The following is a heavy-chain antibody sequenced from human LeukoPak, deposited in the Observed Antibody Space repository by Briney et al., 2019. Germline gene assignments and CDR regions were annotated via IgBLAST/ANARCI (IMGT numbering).Heavy chain of an antibody. V-gene: IGHV4-59*01. CDR2: IYYSGST. Sequence: SETLSLTCTVSGGSISSYYWSWIRQPPGKGLEWIGYIYYSGSTNYNPSLESRVTISVDTSKNQFSLKLSSVTAADTAVYYCARTESADYYYYGMDVWGQGTTVTVSS. CDR1: GGSISSYY. J-gene: IGHJ6*02. CDR3: ARTESADYYYYGMDV.